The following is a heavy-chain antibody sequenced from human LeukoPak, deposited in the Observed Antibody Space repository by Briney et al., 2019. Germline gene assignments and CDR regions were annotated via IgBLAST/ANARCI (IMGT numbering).Heavy chain of an antibody. Sequence: GESLRLSCAASGFTFSNFGMHWVRQAPGKGLEWVAVISYDGKVTFFADSVKGRFTISRDNSKNTLYLHMTSLRGGDTALYYCAKERDYRVSTSCDYWGQGTQVTVSS. J-gene: IGHJ4*02. V-gene: IGHV3-30*18. CDR3: AKERDYRVSTSCDY. CDR1: GFTFSNFG. D-gene: IGHD3-10*01. CDR2: ISYDGKVT.